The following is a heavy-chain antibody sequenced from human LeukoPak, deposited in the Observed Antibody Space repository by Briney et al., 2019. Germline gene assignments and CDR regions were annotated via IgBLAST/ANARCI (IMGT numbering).Heavy chain of an antibody. J-gene: IGHJ4*02. CDR1: GGSISSSNW. Sequence: SETLSLTCAVSGGSISSSNWWSWVREPPGKGLEWIGEIYHSGSTNYNPSLKSRVTISVDKSKNQFSLKLSSVTAADTAVYYCASAGTFNWFDYWGQGTLVTVSS. D-gene: IGHD6-13*01. CDR3: ASAGTFNWFDY. CDR2: IYHSGST. V-gene: IGHV4-4*02.